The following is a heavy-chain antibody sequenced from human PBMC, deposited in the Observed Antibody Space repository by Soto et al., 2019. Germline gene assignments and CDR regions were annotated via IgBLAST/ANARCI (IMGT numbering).Heavy chain of an antibody. V-gene: IGHV3-64*01. J-gene: IGHJ4*02. Sequence: GGSLRLSCAASGFTSSSYAMHWVRQAPGKGLEYVSAISSNGGSTYYANSVKGRFTISRDNSKNTLYLQMGSLRAEDMAVYYCARGGAGYYYDSSGYYYDYWGQGTLVTVSS. CDR3: ARGGAGYYYDSSGYYYDY. D-gene: IGHD3-22*01. CDR2: ISSNGGST. CDR1: GFTSSSYA.